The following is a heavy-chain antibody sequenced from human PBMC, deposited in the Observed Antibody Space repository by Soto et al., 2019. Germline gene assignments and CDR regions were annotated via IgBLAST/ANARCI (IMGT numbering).Heavy chain of an antibody. CDR3: ARQGNSTVDDFIES. Sequence: GESLKISCKASGNTFTTHWITWVRQMPGKGLEWMGRIDPSDSYSDYSPSFQGHVTISVDKSISTAYLKWSGLKASDTAIYYCARQGNSTVDDFIESWSQGALATVSS. V-gene: IGHV5-10-1*01. J-gene: IGHJ5*01. CDR2: IDPSDSYS. CDR1: GNTFTTHW. D-gene: IGHD1-1*01.